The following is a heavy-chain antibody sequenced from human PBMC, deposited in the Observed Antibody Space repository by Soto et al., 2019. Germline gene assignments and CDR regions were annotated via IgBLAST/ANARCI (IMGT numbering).Heavy chain of an antibody. CDR2: INPNSGGT. Sequence: ASVKVSCKATGYTFTVYYMHWVRQAPGQGLEWMGWINPNSGGTNYAQKFQGRVTMTRDTSISTAYMELSRLRSDDTAVYYCARAGSGSYAGFDPWGQGTLVTVSS. V-gene: IGHV1-2*02. J-gene: IGHJ5*02. CDR3: ARAGSGSYAGFDP. CDR1: GYTFTVYY. D-gene: IGHD1-26*01.